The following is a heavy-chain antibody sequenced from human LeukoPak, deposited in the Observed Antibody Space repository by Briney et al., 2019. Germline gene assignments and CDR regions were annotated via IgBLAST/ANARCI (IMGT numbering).Heavy chain of an antibody. V-gene: IGHV3-48*01. CDR2: ISSSNSTI. D-gene: IGHD4-17*01. CDR1: GFTFSSYS. J-gene: IGHJ1*01. Sequence: PGGSLRLSCAASGFTFSSYSMNWVRQAPGKGLEWVSYISSSNSTIYYADSVKGRFTISRDNAKNSLYPQMNSLRAEDTAVYYCARAGDYGSIRYFQHWGQGTLVTVSS. CDR3: ARAGDYGSIRYFQH.